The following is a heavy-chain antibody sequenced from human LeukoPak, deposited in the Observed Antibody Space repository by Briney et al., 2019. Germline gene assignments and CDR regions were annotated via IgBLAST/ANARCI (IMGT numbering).Heavy chain of an antibody. CDR1: GLTFDGYA. V-gene: IGHV3-23*01. Sequence: GGSLRLSCAVSGLTFDGYAMSWVRQAPGRGLEWVSAISKSGGHTYYTPSAKGRFTIYRDNSKNTQYLQMNSLRAEDTAVYYCATSWGPDTSAFRWGRDGMDVWGQGTTVIVSS. CDR3: ATSWGPDTSAFRWGRDGMDV. D-gene: IGHD3-16*01. J-gene: IGHJ6*02. CDR2: ISKSGGHT.